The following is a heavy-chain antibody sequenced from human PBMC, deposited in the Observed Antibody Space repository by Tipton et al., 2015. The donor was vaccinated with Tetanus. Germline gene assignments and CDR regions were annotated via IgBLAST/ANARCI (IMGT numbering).Heavy chain of an antibody. CDR1: GYIFNNYW. D-gene: IGHD2/OR15-2a*01. V-gene: IGHV5-51*01. Sequence: QLVQSGGEVKKPGESLKISCKGSGYIFNNYWIGWVRQKPGKGLEWMGIIYPGDSDTRYSPSFQGQVTISVDKSINTAYLQWSSLKASDTSMFYCARAHCNEGVCYFDFWGQGALVTVAS. CDR2: IYPGDSDT. CDR3: ARAHCNEGVCYFDF. J-gene: IGHJ4*02.